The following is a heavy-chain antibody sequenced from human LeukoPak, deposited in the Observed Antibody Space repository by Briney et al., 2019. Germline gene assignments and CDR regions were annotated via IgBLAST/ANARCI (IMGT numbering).Heavy chain of an antibody. CDR1: GVSISSGDYY. J-gene: IGHJ5*02. CDR2: IYYSGST. Sequence: SETLSLTCTVSGVSISSGDYYWSWIRQPTGKGLEWTGYIYYSGSTYYNPSLKSRVTISVDTSKNQFSLKLSSVTAADTAVYYCAMSRGYFDWNNWFDPWGQGTLVTVSS. CDR3: AMSRGYFDWNNWFDP. D-gene: IGHD3-9*01. V-gene: IGHV4-30-4*01.